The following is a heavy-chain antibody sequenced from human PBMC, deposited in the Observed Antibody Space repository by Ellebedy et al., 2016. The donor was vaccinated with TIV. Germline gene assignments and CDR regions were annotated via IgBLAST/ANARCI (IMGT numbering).Heavy chain of an antibody. D-gene: IGHD3-10*01. J-gene: IGHJ4*02. CDR1: GFTFDDYA. CDR2: ISWNSGSI. V-gene: IGHV3-9*01. Sequence: GGSLRLXXAASGFTFDDYAMHWVRQAPGKGLEWVSGISWNSGSIGYADSVKGRFTISRDNAKNSLYLQMNSLRAEDTALYYCAKDIRGDGYYFDYWGQGTLVTVSS. CDR3: AKDIRGDGYYFDY.